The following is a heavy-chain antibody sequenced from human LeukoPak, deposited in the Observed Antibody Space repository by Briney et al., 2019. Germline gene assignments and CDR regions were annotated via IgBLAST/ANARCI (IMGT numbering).Heavy chain of an antibody. V-gene: IGHV1-18*01. D-gene: IGHD3-16*01. Sequence: ASVKVSCKASGYTFTSYGISWVRQAPGQGLEWMGWISAYNGNTNYAQKLQGRVTMTTDTSTSTAYMDLRSLRSDDTAVYYCARGSSLHMMDAFDIWGQGTMVTVSS. CDR1: GYTFTSYG. J-gene: IGHJ3*02. CDR3: ARGSSLHMMDAFDI. CDR2: ISAYNGNT.